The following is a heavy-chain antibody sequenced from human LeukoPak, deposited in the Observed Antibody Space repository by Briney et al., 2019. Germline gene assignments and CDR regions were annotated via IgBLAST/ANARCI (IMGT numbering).Heavy chain of an antibody. CDR3: ASDGAAAGSFDY. J-gene: IGHJ4*02. D-gene: IGHD6-13*01. V-gene: IGHV3-30*03. CDR2: ISYDGSNK. CDR1: GFTFSSYG. Sequence: GGSLRLSCAASGFTFSSYGMHWVRQAPGKGLEWVAVISYDGSNKYFADSVKGRFTISRDNSKNTLYLQMNSLRAEDTAVYYCASDGAAAGSFDYWGQGTLVTVSS.